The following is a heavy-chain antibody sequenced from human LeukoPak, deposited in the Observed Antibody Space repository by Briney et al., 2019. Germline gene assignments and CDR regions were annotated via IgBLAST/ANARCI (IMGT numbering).Heavy chain of an antibody. D-gene: IGHD2-15*01. CDR2: IYPGDSDT. CDR1: GYSFTSYW. J-gene: IGHJ4*02. V-gene: IGHV5-51*01. Sequence: GESLKISCKGSGYSFTSYWIGWVRQMPGKGLEWMGIIYPGDSDTRYSPSFQGQVTISADKSISTAYLQWSSLKASDTAMYYCARGARGVVVAAAFDYWGQGTLVTVSS. CDR3: ARGARGVVVAAAFDY.